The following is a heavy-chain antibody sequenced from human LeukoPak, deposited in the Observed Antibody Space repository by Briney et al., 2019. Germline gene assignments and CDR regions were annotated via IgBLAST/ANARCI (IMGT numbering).Heavy chain of an antibody. D-gene: IGHD1-26*01. CDR3: ARGIGVGIVGATSYYFDY. CDR2: IWYDGSNK. J-gene: IGHJ4*02. Sequence: GGSLRLSCAASGFTFSSYSMNWVRQAPGKGLEWVAVIWYDGSNKYYADSVKGRFTISRDNAKNSLYLQMNSLRAEDTAVYYCARGIGVGIVGATSYYFDYWGQGTLVTVSS. CDR1: GFTFSSYS. V-gene: IGHV3-33*08.